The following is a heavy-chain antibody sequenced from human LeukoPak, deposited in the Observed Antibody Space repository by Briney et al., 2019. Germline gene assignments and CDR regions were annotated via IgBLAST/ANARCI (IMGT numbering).Heavy chain of an antibody. Sequence: GGSLRLSCAASGFNFSNYRMTWVRQAPGRGLEWVSTITNDSSNMYYADSVKGRFTISRDNAKNTLFLRMNNLRAGDTAVYYCVRDWGYWGQGILVTVSS. CDR3: VRDWGY. CDR1: GFNFSNYR. D-gene: IGHD3-16*01. CDR2: ITNDSSNM. J-gene: IGHJ4*02. V-gene: IGHV3-48*04.